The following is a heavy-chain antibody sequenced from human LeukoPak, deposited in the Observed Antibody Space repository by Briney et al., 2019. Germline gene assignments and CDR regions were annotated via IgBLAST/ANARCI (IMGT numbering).Heavy chain of an antibody. CDR1: GSTFSSYG. V-gene: IGHV3-30*18. CDR2: IAYDESNK. D-gene: IGHD3-22*01. CDR3: AKHHYDSTGYEAQDAFDI. Sequence: GRSLRLSCAASGSTFSSYGVHWVRQAPGKGLEWVAVIAYDESNKYYGDSVKGRFTISRDKSKNTLYLQMNSLRAEDTAVYYCAKHHYDSTGYEAQDAFDIWGQGTMVTVSS. J-gene: IGHJ3*02.